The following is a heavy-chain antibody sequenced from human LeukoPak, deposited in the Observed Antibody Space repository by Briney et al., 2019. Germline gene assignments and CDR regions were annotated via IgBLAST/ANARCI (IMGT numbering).Heavy chain of an antibody. CDR3: ARAGAVADYFDY. Sequence: GGSLRLSCAASGFTFSSYSMNWVRQAPGKGLEWVSSISSSSSYIYYADSVKGRFTISRDNAKNSLYLQMSSLRAEDTAVYYCARAGAVADYFDYWGQGTLVTVSS. J-gene: IGHJ4*02. V-gene: IGHV3-21*01. D-gene: IGHD6-19*01. CDR1: GFTFSSYS. CDR2: ISSSSSYI.